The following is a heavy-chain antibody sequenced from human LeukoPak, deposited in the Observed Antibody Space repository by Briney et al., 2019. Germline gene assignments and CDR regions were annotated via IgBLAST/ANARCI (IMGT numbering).Heavy chain of an antibody. J-gene: IGHJ3*02. D-gene: IGHD2-15*01. CDR2: INPSGGST. CDR1: GYTFPSYF. V-gene: IGHV1-46*01. Sequence: ASVKVSCKASGYTFPSYFMHWVRQAPGQGLEWMGIINPSGGSTSYAQKFQGRVTMTRDTSTSTVYMELSSLRSEDSAVYYCARDRGGYCSGGSCYSDAFDIWGQGTMVTVSS. CDR3: ARDRGGYCSGGSCYSDAFDI.